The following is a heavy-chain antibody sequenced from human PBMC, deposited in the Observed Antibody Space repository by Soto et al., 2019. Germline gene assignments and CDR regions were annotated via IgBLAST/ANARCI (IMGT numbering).Heavy chain of an antibody. Sequence: ESGGGLIQPGGSLRLSCAASGFTVSSNYMSWVRQAPGKGLEWVSVIYSGGSTYYADSVKGRFTISRDNSKNTLYLQMNGLRAEDTAVYYCAREGTQGCSGGSCYWGILDYWGQGTLVTVSS. CDR3: AREGTQGCSGGSCYWGILDY. J-gene: IGHJ4*02. CDR2: IYSGGST. CDR1: GFTVSSNY. D-gene: IGHD2-15*01. V-gene: IGHV3-53*01.